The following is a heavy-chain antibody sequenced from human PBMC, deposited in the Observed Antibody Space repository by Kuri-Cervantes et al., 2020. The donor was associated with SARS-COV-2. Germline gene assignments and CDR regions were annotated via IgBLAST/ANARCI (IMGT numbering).Heavy chain of an antibody. CDR1: GYTFTSYG. J-gene: IGHJ6*03. Sequence: ASVKVSCKASGYTFTSYGISWVRQAPGQGLEWMGWISAYNGNTNYAQKLQGRVTMTTDTSTSTAYMELSSLRSEDTAVYYCAREATVQLERGWVLEQNYYYYYMDVWGKGTTVTVSS. CDR3: AREATVQLERGWVLEQNYYYYYMDV. CDR2: ISAYNGNT. V-gene: IGHV1-18*01. D-gene: IGHD1-1*01.